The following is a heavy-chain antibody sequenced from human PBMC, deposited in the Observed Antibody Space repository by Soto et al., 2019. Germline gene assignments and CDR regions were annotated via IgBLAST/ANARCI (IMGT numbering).Heavy chain of an antibody. CDR1: GGSISSGGYY. J-gene: IGHJ6*02. CDR2: IYYSGST. D-gene: IGHD2-21*02. CDR3: ARVCGGDCHYGMDV. Sequence: QVQLQESGPGLVKPSQTLSLTCTVSGGSISSGGYYWSWIRQHPGKGLEWIGYIYYSGSTYYNPSLKSRFTISVDPSKTQFSLKLRSVTAADTAVYYCARVCGGDCHYGMDVWGQGTTVTVSS. V-gene: IGHV4-31*03.